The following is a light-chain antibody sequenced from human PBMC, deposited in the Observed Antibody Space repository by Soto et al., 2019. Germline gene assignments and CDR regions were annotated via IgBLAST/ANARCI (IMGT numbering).Light chain of an antibody. V-gene: IGLV2-23*02. CDR2: EVT. J-gene: IGLJ3*02. Sequence: QSVLTQPASVSGSPGQSITISCTGTSSDVGTYALVSWFQQHPGRAPKLIIYEVTKRPSGVSDRFSGSKSGDTASLTISGLQSEDEADYYCSSYVPGNGLVLFGGGTKLTVL. CDR1: SSDVGTYAL. CDR3: SSYVPGNGLVL.